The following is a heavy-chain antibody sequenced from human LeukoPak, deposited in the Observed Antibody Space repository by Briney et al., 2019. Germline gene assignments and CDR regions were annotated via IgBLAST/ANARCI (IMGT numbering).Heavy chain of an antibody. Sequence: ASVKVSCKASGYTFTGYYMHWVRQAPGQGLEWMGRISPSSGGADYAQKFQGRVTMTRDTSIITVYMELSRLRSDDTAVYYCVRGYFSGFDYWGQGTLVTVSS. CDR3: VRGYFSGFDY. D-gene: IGHD2-8*02. V-gene: IGHV1-2*06. J-gene: IGHJ4*02. CDR2: ISPSSGGA. CDR1: GYTFTGYY.